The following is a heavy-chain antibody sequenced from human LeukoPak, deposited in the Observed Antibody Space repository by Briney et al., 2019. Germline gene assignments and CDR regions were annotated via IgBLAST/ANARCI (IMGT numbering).Heavy chain of an antibody. CDR1: GFTFSSYE. Sequence: GGSLRLSCAASGFTFSSYEMNWVRQAPGKGLEWVSYISSSGSTIYYADSVKGRFTISRDNAKNSLYLQMNSLRAEDTAVYYCARESLNLGPPALKYNWFDPWGQGTLVTVSS. CDR2: ISSSGSTI. CDR3: ARESLNLGPPALKYNWFDP. J-gene: IGHJ5*02. V-gene: IGHV3-48*03.